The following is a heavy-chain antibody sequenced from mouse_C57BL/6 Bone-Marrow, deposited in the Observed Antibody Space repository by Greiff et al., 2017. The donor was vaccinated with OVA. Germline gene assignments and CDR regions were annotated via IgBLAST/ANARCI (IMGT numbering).Heavy chain of an antibody. CDR1: GYTFTSYG. CDR2: IYPRSGNT. V-gene: IGHV1-81*01. CDR3: ARTYDYHWYFDV. Sequence: VQLQESGAELARPGASVKLSCKASGYTFTSYGISWVKQRTGQGLEWIGEIYPRSGNTSYNEKFKVKATLTADKSSSTAYMELRSLTSEDYAVNFCARTYDYHWYFDVWGTGTTVTVSS. D-gene: IGHD2-4*01. J-gene: IGHJ1*03.